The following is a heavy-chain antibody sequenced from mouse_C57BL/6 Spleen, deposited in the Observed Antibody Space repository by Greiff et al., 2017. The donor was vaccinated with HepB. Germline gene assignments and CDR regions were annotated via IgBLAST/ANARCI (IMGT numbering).Heavy chain of an antibody. V-gene: IGHV3-6*01. CDR3: ASHYYDYGKGIDY. CDR2: ISYDGSN. J-gene: IGHJ2*01. Sequence: EVKLLESGPGLVKPSQSLSLTCSVTGYSITSGYYWNWIRQFPGNKLEWMGYISYDGSNNYNPSLKNRISITRDTSKNQFFLKLNSVTTEDTATYYCASHYYDYGKGIDYWGQGTTLTVSS. D-gene: IGHD2-4*01. CDR1: GYSITSGYY.